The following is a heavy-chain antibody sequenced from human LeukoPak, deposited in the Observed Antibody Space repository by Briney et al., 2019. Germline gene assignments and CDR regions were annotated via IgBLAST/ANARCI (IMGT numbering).Heavy chain of an antibody. Sequence: ASVKVSCKASGYTFTSYGISWVRQAPGQGLEWMGWISAYNGNTNYAQKLQGRVTMTTDTSTSTAYMELRSLRSDDTAVYYCARGPPQEDYVWGSYRSDYWGQGTPVTVSS. CDR1: GYTFTSYG. CDR2: ISAYNGNT. D-gene: IGHD3-16*02. CDR3: ARGPPQEDYVWGSYRSDY. V-gene: IGHV1-18*01. J-gene: IGHJ4*02.